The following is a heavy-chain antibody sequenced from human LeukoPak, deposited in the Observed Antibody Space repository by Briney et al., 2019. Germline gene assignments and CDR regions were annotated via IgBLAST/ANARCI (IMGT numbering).Heavy chain of an antibody. D-gene: IGHD2-2*01. CDR1: GFTFSSCT. CDR2: ISYDGSNK. CDR3: ARDRIVVVPAASWAYYYYGMDV. V-gene: IGHV3-30-3*01. Sequence: GRSLRLSCAASGFTFSSCTMHWVRQAPGKGLEWVALISYDGSNKYYADSVKGRFTISRDNSRNTLYLQMNSLRAEDTAVYYCARDRIVVVPAASWAYYYYGMDVWGQGTLVTVSS. J-gene: IGHJ6*02.